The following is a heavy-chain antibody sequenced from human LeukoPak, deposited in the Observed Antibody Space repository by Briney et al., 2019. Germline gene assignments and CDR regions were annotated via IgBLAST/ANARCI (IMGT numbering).Heavy chain of an antibody. Sequence: GGSLRLSCAASGFSFSSFWMSWVRQAPGKGLEWVANIKQDGSERNYVGSVRGRFTISRDNAKNSLYLQMNSLGVEDTAVYYCARVTMVRGIMNDAFDIWGQGTMVTVSS. CDR1: GFSFSSFW. J-gene: IGHJ3*02. D-gene: IGHD3-10*01. V-gene: IGHV3-7*02. CDR3: ARVTMVRGIMNDAFDI. CDR2: IKQDGSER.